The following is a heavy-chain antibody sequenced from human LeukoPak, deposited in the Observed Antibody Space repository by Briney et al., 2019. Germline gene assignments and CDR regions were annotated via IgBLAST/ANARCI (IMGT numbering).Heavy chain of an antibody. CDR3: AKVGDVYNSGVRDY. J-gene: IGHJ4*02. V-gene: IGHV3-23*01. CDR2: ISGAGTYT. D-gene: IGHD5-24*01. CDR1: GFTFSSSA. Sequence: GGSLRLSCAASGFTFSSSAMSWVRQAPGKGLEWVSTISGAGTYTYYADSVKGRFTISRDNSKNTLYLQVNSLRAEDTAVYYCAKVGDVYNSGVRDYWGQGNLVTVSS.